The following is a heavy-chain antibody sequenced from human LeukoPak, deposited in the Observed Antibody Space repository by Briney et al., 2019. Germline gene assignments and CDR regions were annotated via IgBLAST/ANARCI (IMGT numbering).Heavy chain of an antibody. CDR3: AKDATPGNSMWDYFDY. J-gene: IGHJ4*02. Sequence: GGSLRLSCAASGFTFSTHAMRWVRQAPGKGLEYVSGICGGDDIHYSDSVKGRFTVSRDNSKNTLFLQMNSLRAEDTAVYHCAKDATPGNSMWDYFDYWGQGTLVTVSS. V-gene: IGHV3-23*01. CDR2: ICGGDDI. D-gene: IGHD1-7*01. CDR1: GFTFSTHA.